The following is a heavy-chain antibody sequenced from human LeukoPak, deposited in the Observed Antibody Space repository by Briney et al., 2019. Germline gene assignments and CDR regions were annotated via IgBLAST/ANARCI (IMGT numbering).Heavy chain of an antibody. CDR1: GFTFSSYA. J-gene: IGHJ5*02. Sequence: GGSLRISCAASGFTFSSYAMHWVRQAPGKGLEWVAVISYDGSNKYYADSVKGRFTISRDNSKNTLYLQMNSLRAEDTAVYYCARAPCGGDCLNWFDPWGQGTLVTVSS. CDR2: ISYDGSNK. D-gene: IGHD2-21*02. CDR3: ARAPCGGDCLNWFDP. V-gene: IGHV3-30*04.